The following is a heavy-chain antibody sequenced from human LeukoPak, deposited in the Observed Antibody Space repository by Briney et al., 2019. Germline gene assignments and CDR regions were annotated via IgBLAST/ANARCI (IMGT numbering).Heavy chain of an antibody. Sequence: GESLKISCKYSGYNFTNYWIGWVRQMPGKGLEWMGIIHSADSNTKYSPSFQGQVTISADKSISTAYLQWSGLKASDTAMYYCAGARHGDYRWDYWGQGTLVTVSS. CDR2: IHSADSNT. CDR1: GYNFTNYW. CDR3: AGARHGDYRWDY. V-gene: IGHV5-51*01. J-gene: IGHJ4*02. D-gene: IGHD4-17*01.